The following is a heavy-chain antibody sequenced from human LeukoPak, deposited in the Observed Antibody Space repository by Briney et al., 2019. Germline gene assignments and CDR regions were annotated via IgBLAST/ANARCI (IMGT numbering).Heavy chain of an antibody. V-gene: IGHV1-46*01. CDR1: GYTFTSYY. J-gene: IGHJ4*02. CDR2: INPSGGST. CDR3: ARGLQYQPYSTPETLDYFDY. Sequence: ASVKVSCKASGYTFTSYYMHWVRQAPGQGLEGMGMINPSGGSTSYAQKFQGRVTMTRDTSTSTVYMELSSVTAADTAVYYCARGLQYQPYSTPETLDYFDYWGQGTLVTVSS. D-gene: IGHD2-2*01.